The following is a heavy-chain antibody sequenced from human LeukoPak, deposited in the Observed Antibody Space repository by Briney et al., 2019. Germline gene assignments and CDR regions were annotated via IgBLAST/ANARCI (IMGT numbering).Heavy chain of an antibody. CDR2: ISGSGGST. CDR1: GFTFSSYA. CDR3: AKAGLYGGNSYVWDY. Sequence: GGSLRLSCAASGFTFSSYAMSWVRQAPGKGLEWVSAISGSGGSTYYADSVKGRFTISRDNSKNTLYLQMNSLRAEDTAVYYCAKAGLYGGNSYVWDYWGQGTLVTVSS. V-gene: IGHV3-23*01. D-gene: IGHD4-23*01. J-gene: IGHJ4*02.